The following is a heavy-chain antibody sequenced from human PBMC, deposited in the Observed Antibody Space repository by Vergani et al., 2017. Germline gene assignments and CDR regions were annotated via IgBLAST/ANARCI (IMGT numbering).Heavy chain of an antibody. J-gene: IGHJ6*03. Sequence: VQLWDSGGGLAQPGGSLRLSCVASGFTFSSNAMSWVRQAPGKGLEWVTIISYDGSNKYYADSVKGRFTIYRDNSKNTLYLQMNSLRAEDTAVYYCARGGSGSYYYYFYYMDVWGKGTTVTVSS. CDR1: GFTFSSNA. V-gene: IGHV3-30-3*01. CDR3: ARGGSGSYYYYFYYMDV. D-gene: IGHD1-26*01. CDR2: ISYDGSNK.